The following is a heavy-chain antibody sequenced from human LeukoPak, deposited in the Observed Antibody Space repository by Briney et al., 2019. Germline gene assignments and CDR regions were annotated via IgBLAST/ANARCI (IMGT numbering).Heavy chain of an antibody. D-gene: IGHD2/OR15-2a*01. Sequence: PGGSLRLSCAASGFTFNTFNMNWVRQAPGKGLEWVSTISPVSSYTWYAESVKGRFTISRDNPKNSLYLQMDSLRAEDTAVYYCVRDVSRRIGMDVWGQGTTVTVSS. CDR3: VRDVSRRIGMDV. V-gene: IGHV3-21*01. CDR2: ISPVSSYT. J-gene: IGHJ6*02. CDR1: GFTFNTFN.